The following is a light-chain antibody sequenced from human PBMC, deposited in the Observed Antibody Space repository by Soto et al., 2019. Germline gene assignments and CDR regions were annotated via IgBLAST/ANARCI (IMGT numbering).Light chain of an antibody. Sequence: QSALTQPASVSGSPGQSITISCGGTSRDIGAYNLDSWYQQPPGKAPKLLIYEVRNRPSGISYRFSGSKSGTTASLTISSLLPEDEADYYCSAYTSRSTLVFGGGTKLTVL. CDR1: SRDIGAYNL. J-gene: IGLJ2*01. CDR2: EVR. V-gene: IGLV2-14*01. CDR3: SAYTSRSTLV.